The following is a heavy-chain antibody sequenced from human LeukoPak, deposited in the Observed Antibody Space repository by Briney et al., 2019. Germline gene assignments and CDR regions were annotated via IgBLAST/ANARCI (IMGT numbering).Heavy chain of an antibody. J-gene: IGHJ5*02. D-gene: IGHD3-10*01. CDR3: ARRPHGSGSYYSWFDP. CDR1: GGSFSGYY. CDR2: ITHSGST. V-gene: IGHV4-34*01. Sequence: SEALSLTCAVYGGSFSGYYWSWIRQPPGKGLEWIGEITHSGSTNYNPSLKSRVTISVDTSKNQFSLKLSSVTAADTAVYYCARRPHGSGSYYSWFDPWGQGTLVTVSS.